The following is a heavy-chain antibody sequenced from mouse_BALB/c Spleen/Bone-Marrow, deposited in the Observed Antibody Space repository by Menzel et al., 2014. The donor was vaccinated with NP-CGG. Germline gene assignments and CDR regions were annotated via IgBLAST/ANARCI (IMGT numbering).Heavy chain of an antibody. J-gene: IGHJ3*01. CDR1: GFNFKDTY. CDR3: APCYGDNSLFAY. CDR2: IDPANGNT. D-gene: IGHD1-2*01. Sequence: VKLQQSGVGLVKPGASVKLSCTASGFNFKDTYMPWVKQRPEQGLEWFGRIDPANGNTKYDPKFKGKATITADNSSNTAYLQLSSLTSEDTAVYYCAPCYGDNSLFAYWGQGTLVTVSA. V-gene: IGHV14-3*02.